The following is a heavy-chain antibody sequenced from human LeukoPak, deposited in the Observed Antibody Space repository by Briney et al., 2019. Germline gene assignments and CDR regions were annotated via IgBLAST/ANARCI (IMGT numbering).Heavy chain of an antibody. CDR3: ARGTSDYDILTGYYLGY. D-gene: IGHD3-9*01. V-gene: IGHV4-61*02. J-gene: IGHJ4*02. Sequence: PSQTLSLTCTVSGGSISSGSYYWSWIRQPAGKGLEWIGRIYTSGSTNYNPSLKSRVTISVDTSKNQFSLKLSSVTAADTAVYYCARGTSDYDILTGYYLGYWGQGTLVTVSS. CDR1: GGSISSGSYY. CDR2: IYTSGST.